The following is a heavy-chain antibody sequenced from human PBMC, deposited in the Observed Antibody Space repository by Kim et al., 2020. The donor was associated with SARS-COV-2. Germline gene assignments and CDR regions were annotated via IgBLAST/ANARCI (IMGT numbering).Heavy chain of an antibody. V-gene: IGHV1-69*13. J-gene: IGHJ6*02. CDR2: IIPIFGTA. Sequence: SVKVSCKASGGTFSSYAISWVRQAPGQGLEWMGGIIPIFGTANYAQKFQGRVTITADESTSTAYMELSSLRSEDTAVYYCARGLDWGGGDWGGYGMDVWGQGTTVTVSS. CDR3: ARGLDWGGGDWGGYGMDV. D-gene: IGHD2-21*02. CDR1: GGTFSSYA.